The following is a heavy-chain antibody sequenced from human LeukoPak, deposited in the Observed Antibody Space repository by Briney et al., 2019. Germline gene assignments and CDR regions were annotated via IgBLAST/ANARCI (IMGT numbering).Heavy chain of an antibody. CDR2: ISYDGSNK. D-gene: IGHD3-10*01. Sequence: GRSLRLSCAASGFTFSSYAMHWVRQAPGKGLEWVAVISYDGSNKYYADSVKGRFTIPRDNSKNTLYLQMNSLRAEDTAVYYCARSYGSGSSYSNWFDPWGQGTLVTVSS. CDR3: ARSYGSGSSYSNWFDP. CDR1: GFTFSSYA. J-gene: IGHJ5*02. V-gene: IGHV3-30-3*01.